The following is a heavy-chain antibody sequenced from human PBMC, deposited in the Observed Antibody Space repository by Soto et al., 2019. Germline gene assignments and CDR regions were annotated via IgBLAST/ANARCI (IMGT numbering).Heavy chain of an antibody. J-gene: IGHJ4*02. CDR2: IYWDDDK. Sequence: QITLKESGPTLVKPTQTLTLTCTFSGFSLSTSGVGVGWIRQPPGKALEWLALIYWDDDKRYSPSLKSRLTITKDTSKNQVVLTMTNRDPMDTATYYCAHRRRAAGGYFFDYWGQGTLVTVSS. V-gene: IGHV2-5*02. CDR1: GFSLSTSGVG. D-gene: IGHD6-25*01. CDR3: AHRRRAAGGYFFDY.